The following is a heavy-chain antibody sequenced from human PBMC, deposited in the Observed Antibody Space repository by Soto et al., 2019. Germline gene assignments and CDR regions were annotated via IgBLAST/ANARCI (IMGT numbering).Heavy chain of an antibody. Sequence: QVRLQQWGTGLLKSSETLSLTCAVYGGSFSGYYWSWLRQPPGKGLEWIGEINHSGSTNYNPSLKSRVTISVDTSNNQFSLKLSSITAADTGVYYCATANWSHHYFGPWGQGTLVTGSS. CDR1: GGSFSGYY. CDR2: INHSGST. CDR3: ATANWSHHYFGP. V-gene: IGHV4-34*01. D-gene: IGHD1-1*01. J-gene: IGHJ5*02.